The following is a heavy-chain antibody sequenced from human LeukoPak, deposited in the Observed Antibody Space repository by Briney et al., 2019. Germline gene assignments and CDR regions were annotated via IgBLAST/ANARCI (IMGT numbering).Heavy chain of an antibody. CDR1: GFTFSSYA. J-gene: IGHJ6*03. CDR3: AKQGRDWLRDYYYYMDV. V-gene: IGHV3-23*01. CDR2: ISGSGGST. Sequence: QTGGSLRLSCAASGFTFSSYAMSWVRQAPGMGLEWVSAISGSGGSTYYADSVKGRFTISRDNSKNTLYLQMNSLRAEDTAVYYCAKQGRDWLRDYYYYMDVWGKGTTVTISS. D-gene: IGHD3-9*01.